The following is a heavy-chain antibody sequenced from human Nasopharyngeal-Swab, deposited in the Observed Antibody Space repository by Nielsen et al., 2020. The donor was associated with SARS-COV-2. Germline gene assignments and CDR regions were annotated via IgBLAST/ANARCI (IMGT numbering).Heavy chain of an antibody. D-gene: IGHD6-19*01. CDR2: ISVYNGNT. V-gene: IGHV1-18*01. CDR3: ARGNGWYPDH. J-gene: IGHJ4*02. Sequence: ASVKVSCKASGYTFANYGVSWVRQAPGQGLEWMGWISVYNGNTGYAQNFQGRVTMITDTSTNTGYLELRSLRSDDTAVYYCARGNGWYPDHWGQGTLVTVSS. CDR1: GYTFANYG.